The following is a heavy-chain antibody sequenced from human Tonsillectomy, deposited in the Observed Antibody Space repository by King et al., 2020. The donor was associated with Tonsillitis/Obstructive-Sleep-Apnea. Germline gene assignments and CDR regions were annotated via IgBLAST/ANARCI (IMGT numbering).Heavy chain of an antibody. D-gene: IGHD2-2*01. V-gene: IGHV3-73*01. CDR1: GFTFSGSA. Sequence: VQLVESGGGLVQPGGSLKLSCAASGFTFSGSAMHWVRQASGKGLEWVGRIRSKANSYATAYAASVKGRFTISRDDSKNTAYLQMNSLKTEDTAVYYCIRHGGDCSSTSCFYDYWGQGTLVTVSS. CDR2: IRSKANSYAT. CDR3: IRHGGDCSSTSCFYDY. J-gene: IGHJ4*02.